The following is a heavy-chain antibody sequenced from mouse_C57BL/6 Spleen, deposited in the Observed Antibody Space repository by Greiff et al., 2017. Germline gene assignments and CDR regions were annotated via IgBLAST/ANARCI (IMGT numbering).Heavy chain of an antibody. D-gene: IGHD2-3*01. V-gene: IGHV2-2*01. J-gene: IGHJ2*01. CDR2: IWSGGST. CDR1: GFSLTSYG. CDR3: AREIYDGYYLFDY. Sequence: QVHVKQSGPGLVQPSQSLSITCTVSGFSLTSYGVHWVRQSPGTGLEWLGVIWSGGSTDYNAAFISRLSISKDNSKSQVFFKMNSLQADDTAIYYCAREIYDGYYLFDYWGQGTTLTVSS.